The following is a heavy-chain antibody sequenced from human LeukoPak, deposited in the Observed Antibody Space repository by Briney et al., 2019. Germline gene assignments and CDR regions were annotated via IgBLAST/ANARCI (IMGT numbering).Heavy chain of an antibody. CDR2: ISSSSSYI. Sequence: GGSLRLSCAASGFTFNTYNMNWVRQAPGKGLEWVSSISSSSSYIHYADSVKGRFTISRDNAKNSLYLQMISLRAEDTAVYYCARVWVAATKAFDIWGQGTMVTVSS. V-gene: IGHV3-21*01. CDR1: GFTFNTYN. D-gene: IGHD2-15*01. J-gene: IGHJ3*02. CDR3: ARVWVAATKAFDI.